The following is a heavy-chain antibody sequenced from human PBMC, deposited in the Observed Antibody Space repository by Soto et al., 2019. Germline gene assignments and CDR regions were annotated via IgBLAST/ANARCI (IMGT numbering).Heavy chain of an antibody. CDR2: INHSGST. Sequence: TSETLSLTCAVYGGSFSGYYWSWIRQPPGKGLEWIGEINHSGSTNYNPSLKSRVTISVDTSKNQFSLKLSSVTAADTAVYYCARGRGDIVVVPAAMVYYYYYGMDAWGQGTTVTVSS. CDR3: ARGRGDIVVVPAAMVYYYYYGMDA. D-gene: IGHD2-2*01. V-gene: IGHV4-34*01. CDR1: GGSFSGYY. J-gene: IGHJ6*02.